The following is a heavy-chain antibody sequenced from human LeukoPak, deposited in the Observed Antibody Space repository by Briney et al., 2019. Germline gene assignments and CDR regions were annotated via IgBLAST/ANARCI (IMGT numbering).Heavy chain of an antibody. CDR1: GYTFTGYY. D-gene: IGHD1-26*01. CDR2: INPNSGGT. J-gene: IGHJ6*03. V-gene: IGHV1-2*02. CDR3: ASALGRELLNYYYYMDV. Sequence: ASVKVSCKASGYTFTGYYMHWVRQAPGQGLEWMGWINPNSGGTNYAQKFQGRVTMTRDTSISTAYMELSRLRSDDTAVYYCASALGRELLNYYYYMDVWGKGTTVTVSS.